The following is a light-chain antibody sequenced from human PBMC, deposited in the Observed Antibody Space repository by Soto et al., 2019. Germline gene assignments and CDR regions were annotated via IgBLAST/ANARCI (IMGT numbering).Light chain of an antibody. CDR3: QPCDHLPLT. CDR2: DAS. Sequence: LCVAVGDRGTITWLACQDISNFLNWYQQRPGKAPKLLIYDASNLETGVPSRFSGSRSGTDFTFTIRPLQPEHIPTYYCQPCDHLPLTSCGPT. V-gene: IGKV1-33*01. CDR1: QDISNF. J-gene: IGKJ4*01.